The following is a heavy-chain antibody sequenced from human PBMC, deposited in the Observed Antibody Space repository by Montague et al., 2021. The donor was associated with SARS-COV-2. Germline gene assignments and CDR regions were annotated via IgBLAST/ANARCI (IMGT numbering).Heavy chain of an antibody. CDR3: ARGIPPDY. Sequence: SLRLSCAASGFTFSDYFMSWIRQAPGKGLECVSYISSTTINIIYADSVKGRFTISRDNAKNSLYLQMNSLRAEDTAVYYCARGIPPDYWGQGTLVTVSS. V-gene: IGHV3-11*05. J-gene: IGHJ4*02. D-gene: IGHD1-14*01. CDR2: ISSTTINI. CDR1: GFTFSDYF.